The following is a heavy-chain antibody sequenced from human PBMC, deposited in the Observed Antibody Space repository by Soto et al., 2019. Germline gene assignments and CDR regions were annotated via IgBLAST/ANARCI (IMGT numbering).Heavy chain of an antibody. CDR3: ASREHDVIGGNSYYAMDV. CDR1: GGTFSTYA. J-gene: IGHJ6*02. V-gene: IGHV1-69*12. D-gene: IGHD1-26*01. Sequence: QVQLVQSGAEVKKPGSSVKVSCKASGGTFSTYAISWVRQAPGQGLEWMGGIIPIFGTADYAQKFQGRVTITADESTSTAYMELSSLRSEDTAVYYCASREHDVIGGNSYYAMDVWGQGTTVTVSS. CDR2: IIPIFGTA.